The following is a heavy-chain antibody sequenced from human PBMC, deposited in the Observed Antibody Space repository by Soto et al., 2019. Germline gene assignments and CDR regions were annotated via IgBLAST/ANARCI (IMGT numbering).Heavy chain of an antibody. CDR2: INTNTGNP. J-gene: IGHJ6*02. D-gene: IGHD6-13*01. Sequence: ASVKVSCKASGYTFTSYAMNWVRQAPGQGXEWMGWINTNTGNPTYAQGFTGRFVFSLDTSVSTAYLQICSLKAEDTAVYYCARISSSWYTGIWDYYYYAMDVWGQGTTVTVS. CDR3: ARISSSWYTGIWDYYYYAMDV. CDR1: GYTFTSYA. V-gene: IGHV7-4-1*01.